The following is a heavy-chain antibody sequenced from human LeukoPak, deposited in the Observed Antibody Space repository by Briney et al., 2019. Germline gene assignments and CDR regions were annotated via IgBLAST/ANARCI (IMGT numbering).Heavy chain of an antibody. Sequence: SETLSLTCTVSGGSISSYYWSWIRQPPGKGLEWIGYIYYSGSTNYNPSLKSRVTISVDTSKNQFSLKLSPVTAADTAVYYCARGRITMVRGVIQYYFDYWGQGTLVTVSS. V-gene: IGHV4-59*12. D-gene: IGHD3-10*01. CDR1: GGSISSYY. J-gene: IGHJ4*02. CDR3: ARGRITMVRGVIQYYFDY. CDR2: IYYSGST.